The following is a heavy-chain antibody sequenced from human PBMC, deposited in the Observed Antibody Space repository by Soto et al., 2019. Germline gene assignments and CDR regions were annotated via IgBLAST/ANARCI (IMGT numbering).Heavy chain of an antibody. CDR3: AKDDGVAASYFDY. CDR2: ISWNSGSI. Sequence: GGSLRLSCAASGFTFDDYAMHWVRQAPGKGLEWVSGISWNSGSIGYADSVKGRFTISRDNAKNSLYLQMNSLRAEDTALYYCAKDDGVAASYFDYWGQGTRVTVSS. V-gene: IGHV3-9*01. J-gene: IGHJ4*02. D-gene: IGHD3-3*01. CDR1: GFTFDDYA.